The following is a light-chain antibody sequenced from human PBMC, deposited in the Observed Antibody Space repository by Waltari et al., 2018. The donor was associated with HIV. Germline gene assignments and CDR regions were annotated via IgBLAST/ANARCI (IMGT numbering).Light chain of an antibody. J-gene: IGKJ5*01. CDR1: DSVSNY. Sequence: VLTQSPASLSLSPGDRATLSCRASDSVSNYLAWYQQKPGQAPRLLIYDASIRTTGIPARFSGSGSRTDFTLTISSREPEDFALYDCQQQNNWPPEVSFGQGTRLEIK. V-gene: IGKV3-11*01. CDR2: DAS. CDR3: QQQNNWPPEVS.